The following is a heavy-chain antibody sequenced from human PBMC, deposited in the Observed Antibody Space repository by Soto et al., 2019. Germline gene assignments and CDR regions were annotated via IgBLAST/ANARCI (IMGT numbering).Heavy chain of an antibody. CDR3: ARVTGYCSGGSCYTVDHAFDI. CDR1: GFTFSSYA. CDR2: ISYDGSNK. Sequence: QVQLVESEGGVVQPGRSLRLSCAASGFTFSSYAMHWVRQAPGKGLEWVAVISYDGSNKYYADSVKGRFTISRDNSKNTLYLQMNSLRAEDTAVYYCARVTGYCSGGSCYTVDHAFDIWGQGTMVTVSS. D-gene: IGHD2-15*01. V-gene: IGHV3-30-3*01. J-gene: IGHJ3*02.